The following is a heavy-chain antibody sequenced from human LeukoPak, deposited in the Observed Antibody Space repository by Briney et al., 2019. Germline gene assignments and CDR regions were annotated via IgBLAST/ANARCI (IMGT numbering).Heavy chain of an antibody. CDR3: AKGEHTGTDY. CDR2: INGGGDGT. J-gene: IGHJ4*02. D-gene: IGHD4-11*01. CDR1: GFTFSSYS. V-gene: IGHV3-23*01. Sequence: GGSLRLSCAASGFTFSSYSMNWVRQAPGKGLEWVSVINGGGDGTNYADSVKGRFTISRDNSKNTLYLQMNSLRAEDTAVYCCAKGEHTGTDYWGQGTLVTVSS.